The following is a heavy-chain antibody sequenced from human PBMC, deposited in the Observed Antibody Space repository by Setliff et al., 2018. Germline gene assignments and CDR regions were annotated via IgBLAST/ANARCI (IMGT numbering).Heavy chain of an antibody. D-gene: IGHD5-18*01. CDR1: GFTFSDYY. V-gene: IGHV3-11*04. J-gene: IGHJ4*02. CDR2: IANSGGTI. CDR3: AKFVGYTYGYDY. Sequence: GGSLRLSCAASGFTFSDYYMSWIRQAPGKGLEWVSYIANSGGTIYYADSVKGRFTISRDNAKNSLFLQMNSLRAEDTALYYCAKFVGYTYGYDYWGRGTLVTVSS.